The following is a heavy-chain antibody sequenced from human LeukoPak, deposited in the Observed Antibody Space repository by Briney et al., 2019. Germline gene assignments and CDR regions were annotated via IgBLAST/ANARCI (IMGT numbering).Heavy chain of an antibody. CDR1: GFTFSDYW. CDR3: ARRYFDS. Sequence: PGGSLRLSCAASGFTFSDYWMHWVRQAPGKGLEWVANIKQDGSAKYYVDSVKGRFTISRDNAKNSLYLQMSSLRAEDTAVYYYARRYFDSWGQGTLVTVSS. V-gene: IGHV3-7*03. CDR2: IKQDGSAK. J-gene: IGHJ4*02.